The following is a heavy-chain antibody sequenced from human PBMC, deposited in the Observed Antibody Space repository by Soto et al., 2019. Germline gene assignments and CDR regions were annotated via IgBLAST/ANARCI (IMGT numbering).Heavy chain of an antibody. D-gene: IGHD5-18*01. J-gene: IGHJ4*02. CDR1: GFTFSSYA. CDR3: AKMERIQLWYRPYYFDY. Sequence: PGGSLRLSCAASGFTFSSYAMSWVRQAPGKGLEWVSAISGSGGSTYYADSVKGRFTISRDKPKNTLYLQMNSLRAEDTAVYYCAKMERIQLWYRPYYFDYWGQGTLVTVSS. V-gene: IGHV3-23*01. CDR2: ISGSGGST.